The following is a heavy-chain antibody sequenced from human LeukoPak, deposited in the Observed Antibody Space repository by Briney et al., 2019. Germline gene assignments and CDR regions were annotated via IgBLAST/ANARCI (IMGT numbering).Heavy chain of an antibody. CDR3: AKEYSFGYWYFDY. D-gene: IGHD5-18*01. CDR2: VSAGGGTT. Sequence: GRSLRLSCAASGFTFSSFGMHWVRQAPGKGLEWVAVVSAGGGTTYYAASVEGRFSVSRDNSKNTLYLEVDSLRAEDAAIYYCAKEYSFGYWYFDYWGQGTPVTVSS. CDR1: GFTFSSFG. V-gene: IGHV3-30*18. J-gene: IGHJ4*02.